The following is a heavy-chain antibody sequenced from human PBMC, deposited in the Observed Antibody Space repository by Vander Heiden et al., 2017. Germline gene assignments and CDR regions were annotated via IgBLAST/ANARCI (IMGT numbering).Heavy chain of an antibody. CDR2: IYYSGST. Sequence: QLQLQESGPGLVKPSETLSLTCTVSVGSISSSSYYWGWIRQPPGRGLEWIGSIYYSGSTYYNPSLKSRVTISVDTSKNQFSLKLSSVTAADTAVYYCARQRGWELRFFDYWGQGTLVTVSS. J-gene: IGHJ4*02. D-gene: IGHD1-26*01. V-gene: IGHV4-39*01. CDR1: VGSISSSSYY. CDR3: ARQRGWELRFFDY.